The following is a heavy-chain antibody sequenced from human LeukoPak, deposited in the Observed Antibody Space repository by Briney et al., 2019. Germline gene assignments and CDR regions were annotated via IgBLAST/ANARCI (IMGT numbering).Heavy chain of an antibody. Sequence: SGTLSLTCAVSGGSISSNSWWSWVRQPPGKGLEWIGELYHSGNTNYNPSLQSRVTISVDKSKNQFSLKLTSVTAADTAIYYCARDVGARLPGYWGQGILVTVSS. V-gene: IGHV4-4*02. D-gene: IGHD6-6*01. J-gene: IGHJ4*02. CDR2: LYHSGNT. CDR1: GGSISSNSW. CDR3: ARDVGARLPGY.